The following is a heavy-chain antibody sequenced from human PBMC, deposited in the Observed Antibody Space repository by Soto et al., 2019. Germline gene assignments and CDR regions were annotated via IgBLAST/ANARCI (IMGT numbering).Heavy chain of an antibody. V-gene: IGHV5-51*01. CDR3: ARAGVDTAMVDYYYYGMDV. D-gene: IGHD5-18*01. Sequence: GKGSGYSFTNYWMGWVRQMPGKGLEWMGIIYPGDSDTRYSPSFQGQVTISADKSISTAYLQWSSLRAGDTAVYYCARAGVDTAMVDYYYYGMDVWGQGTTVTVSS. J-gene: IGHJ6*02. CDR2: IYPGDSDT. CDR1: GYSFTNYW.